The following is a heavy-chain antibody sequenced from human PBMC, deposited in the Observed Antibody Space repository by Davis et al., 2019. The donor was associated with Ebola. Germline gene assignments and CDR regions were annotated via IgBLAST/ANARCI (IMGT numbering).Heavy chain of an antibody. CDR1: GYTFTSYG. D-gene: IGHD3-22*01. J-gene: IGHJ4*02. Sequence: ASVKVSCKASGYTFTSYGISWVRQAPGQGLEWMGWISAYNGNTNYAQKLQGRVTMTTDTSTSTAYMELRSLRSEDTAVYYCARGINYYDSTDFFDYWGQGTLVTVSS. V-gene: IGHV1-18*01. CDR3: ARGINYYDSTDFFDY. CDR2: ISAYNGNT.